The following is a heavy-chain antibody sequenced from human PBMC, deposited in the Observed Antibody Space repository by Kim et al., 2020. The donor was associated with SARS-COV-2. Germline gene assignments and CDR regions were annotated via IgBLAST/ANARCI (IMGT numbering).Heavy chain of an antibody. CDR3: AKGVSSGRRDAFDH. D-gene: IGHD6-19*01. J-gene: IGHJ3*01. Sequence: GGSLRLSCAASGFTFGAYAMRWVRQAPGKGLEWVSVISWNSGNIAYVDSVGGRFTISRDNSNNSLYLQMNSLRLEDTALYYCAKGVSSGRRDAFDHYGQG. V-gene: IGHV3-9*01. CDR1: GFTFGAYA. CDR2: ISWNSGNI.